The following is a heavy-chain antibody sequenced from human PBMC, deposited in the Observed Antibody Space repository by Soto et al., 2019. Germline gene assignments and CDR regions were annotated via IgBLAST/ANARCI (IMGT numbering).Heavy chain of an antibody. CDR2: ISHSGST. V-gene: IGHV4-30-2*01. J-gene: IGHJ4*02. Sequence: QLQLQESGSGLVKPSQTLSLTCAVSGGSISSGGYSWSWIRQPPGKGLEWIGYISHSGSTYYNPSLKSRVTISVDRSKNQFSLKLSSVTAADTAVYYCAKAGGLGAVAADYWGPGTLVTVSS. CDR3: AKAGGLGAVAADY. D-gene: IGHD6-19*01. CDR1: GGSISSGGYS.